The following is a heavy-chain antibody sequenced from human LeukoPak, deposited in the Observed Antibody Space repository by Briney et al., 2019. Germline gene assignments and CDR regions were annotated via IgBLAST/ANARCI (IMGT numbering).Heavy chain of an antibody. D-gene: IGHD3-10*01. J-gene: IGHJ3*02. V-gene: IGHV1-18*01. CDR2: ISAYNGNT. CDR3: ARIATMVYYGSGSPRMAFDI. CDR1: GYTFTSYG. Sequence: GASVKVSCKASGYTFTSYGISWVRQAPGQGLEWMGWISAYNGNTNYAQKLQGRVTMTTDTSTSTAYMELRSPRSDDTAVYYCARIATMVYYGSGSPRMAFDIWGQGTMVTVSS.